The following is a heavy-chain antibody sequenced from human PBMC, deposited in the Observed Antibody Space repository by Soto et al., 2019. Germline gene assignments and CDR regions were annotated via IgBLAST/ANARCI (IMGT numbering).Heavy chain of an antibody. CDR3: ARGYCSGGSCYRY. V-gene: IGHV4-39*01. J-gene: IGHJ4*02. Sequence: SETLSLTCTVSGGSISSSSYYWGWIRQPPGKGLEWIGSIYYSGSTYYNPSLKSRVTISVDTSKNQFSLKLSSVTAADTAVYYCARGYCSGGSCYRYWGQGSQVTVLL. CDR1: GGSISSSSYY. CDR2: IYYSGST. D-gene: IGHD2-15*01.